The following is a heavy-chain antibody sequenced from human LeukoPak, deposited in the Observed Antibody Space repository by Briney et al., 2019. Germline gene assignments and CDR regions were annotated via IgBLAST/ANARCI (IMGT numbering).Heavy chain of an antibody. D-gene: IGHD3-3*01. CDR2: IYTSGNT. J-gene: IGHJ6*03. V-gene: IGHV4-61*02. Sequence: SETLSLTCTVSGGSISSGTYSWSWIRQPAGKGLEWIGRIYTSGNTNYNPSLKSRVTISVDTSKNQFSLKLSSVTAADTAVYYCARGITIFGVVIMGYYYYMDVWGKGTTVTVSS. CDR3: ARGITIFGVVIMGYYYYMDV. CDR1: GGSISSGTYS.